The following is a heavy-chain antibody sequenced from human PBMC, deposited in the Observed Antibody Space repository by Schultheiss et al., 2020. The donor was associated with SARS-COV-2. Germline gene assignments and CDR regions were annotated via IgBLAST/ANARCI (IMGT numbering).Heavy chain of an antibody. CDR1: GVSTSRYH. Sequence: SQTLSLTCTVSGVSTSRYHWSWIRQPPGEGLEWIGYIYYSGSTNYNPSLMSRVTMSVDTSKNQFSLEMTSVTPADTAVYYCARRGDYGDYVDYWGQGTLVTVSS. CDR3: ARRGDYGDYVDY. CDR2: IYYSGST. D-gene: IGHD4-17*01. J-gene: IGHJ4*02. V-gene: IGHV4-59*08.